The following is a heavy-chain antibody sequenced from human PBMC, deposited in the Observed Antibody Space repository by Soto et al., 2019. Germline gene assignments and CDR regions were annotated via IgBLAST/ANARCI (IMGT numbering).Heavy chain of an antibody. CDR1: GFTVSSNY. J-gene: IGHJ6*02. CDR2: IYSGGST. D-gene: IGHD3-3*01. CDR3: ARDRLYYDFWSSTSYYYYGMDV. Sequence: GGSLRLSCAASGFTVSSNYMSWVRQAPGKGLEWVSVIYSGGSTYYADSVKGRFTISRDNSKNTLYLQMSSLRAEDTAVYYCARDRLYYDFWSSTSYYYYGMDVWGQGTTVTVSS. V-gene: IGHV3-53*01.